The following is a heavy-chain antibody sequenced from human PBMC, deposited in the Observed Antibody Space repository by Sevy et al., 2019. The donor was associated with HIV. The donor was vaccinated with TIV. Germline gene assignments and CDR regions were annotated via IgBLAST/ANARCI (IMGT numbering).Heavy chain of an antibody. V-gene: IGHV3-9*01. CDR2: ISWSSGNI. D-gene: IGHD3-9*01. CDR3: ARCQPDNYYHDGAVYYGLLFDH. CDR1: GFTFDDYT. Sequence: GGSLRLSCAASGFTFDDYTMNWVRQAPGKGLEWVSGISWSSGNIAYADSVEGRFTISRDNAKNSLYLQMNSLRAEDTAVYYCARCQPDNYYHDGAVYYGLLFDHWGQGALVTVSS. J-gene: IGHJ4*02.